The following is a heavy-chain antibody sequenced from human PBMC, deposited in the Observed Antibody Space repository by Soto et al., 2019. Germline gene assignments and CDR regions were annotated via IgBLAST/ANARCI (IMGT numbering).Heavy chain of an antibody. CDR3: ARDLTVAGTLYYFDY. J-gene: IGHJ4*02. CDR2: ISYDGSNK. D-gene: IGHD6-19*01. Sequence: QVQLVESGGGVVQPGRSLRLSCAASGFTFSSYAMHWVRQAPGKGLEWVAVISYDGSNKYDADSVKCRFTISRDNSKNTLYLQMNSLRAEDTAVYYCARDLTVAGTLYYFDYWGQGTLVTVSS. V-gene: IGHV3-30-3*01. CDR1: GFTFSSYA.